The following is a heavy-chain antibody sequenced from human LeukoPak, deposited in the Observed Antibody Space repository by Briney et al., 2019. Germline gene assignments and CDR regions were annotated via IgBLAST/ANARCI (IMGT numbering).Heavy chain of an antibody. J-gene: IGHJ6*02. V-gene: IGHV7-4-1*02. CDR2: INTNTGNP. CDR3: ARSLGYCSGTSCYKGGYYYYYGMDV. Sequence: ASVKVSCKASGYTFTSYAMNWVRQAPGQGLEWMGWINTNTGNPTYAQGFTGRFVFSLDTSVSTAYLQISSLKAEDTAVYYCARSLGYCSGTSCYKGGYYYYYGMDVWGQGTTVTVSS. D-gene: IGHD2-2*02. CDR1: GYTFTSYA.